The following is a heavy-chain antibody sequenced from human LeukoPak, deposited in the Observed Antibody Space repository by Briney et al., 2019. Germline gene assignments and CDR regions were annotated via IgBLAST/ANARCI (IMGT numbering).Heavy chain of an antibody. CDR2: INPSGGST. CDR1: GYTFTIYY. Sequence: GASVTVSFKASGYTFTIYYMHWVRQAPGQGLEWVGIINPSGGSTSYAQKFQGRVTITRDTSTSTVYMELSSLRSEDTAVYYCARGLAVAGNHDEDYWGQGTLVTVSS. D-gene: IGHD6-19*01. J-gene: IGHJ4*02. V-gene: IGHV1-46*01. CDR3: ARGLAVAGNHDEDY.